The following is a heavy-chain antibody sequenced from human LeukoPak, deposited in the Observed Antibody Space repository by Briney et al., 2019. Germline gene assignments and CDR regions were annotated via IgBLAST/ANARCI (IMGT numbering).Heavy chain of an antibody. J-gene: IGHJ6*02. Sequence: GGSLRLSCAASGFSFSSYSMNWVRQAPGKGLEWVSYISGSSSTTYYADSVKGRFTISRDNAKSSLYLQMNSLRVEDTSVYYCARELDYSNYFSVYYSGMDVWGQGTTVTVSS. CDR1: GFSFSSYS. V-gene: IGHV3-48*01. D-gene: IGHD4-11*01. CDR3: ARELDYSNYFSVYYSGMDV. CDR2: ISGSSSTT.